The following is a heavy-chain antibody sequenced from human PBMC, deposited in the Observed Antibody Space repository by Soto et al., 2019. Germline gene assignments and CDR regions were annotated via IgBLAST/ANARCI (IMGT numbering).Heavy chain of an antibody. CDR1: GGSISSYY. V-gene: IGHV4-59*01. J-gene: IGHJ4*02. D-gene: IGHD3-22*01. CDR2: IYYSGST. CDR3: ARGLTYYYDSSGHYYFDY. Sequence: LSLTCTVSGGSISSYYWSWIRQPPGKGLEWIGYIYYSGSTNYNPSLKSRVTISVDTSKNQFSLKLSSVTAADTAVYYCARGLTYYYDSSGHYYFDYWGQGTLVTVSS.